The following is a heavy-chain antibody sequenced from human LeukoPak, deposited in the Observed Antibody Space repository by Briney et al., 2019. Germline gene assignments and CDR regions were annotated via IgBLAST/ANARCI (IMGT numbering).Heavy chain of an antibody. J-gene: IGHJ4*02. CDR2: IWYDGSNK. V-gene: IGHV3-33*01. D-gene: IGHD3-22*01. Sequence: GGSLRLSCAASGFTFSSYGMHWVRQAPGKGLEWVAVIWYDGSNKYYADSVKGRFTISRDNSKNTLYLQMNSLRAEDTAAYYCARDAYYDSSGYYYWGQGTLVTVSS. CDR1: GFTFSSYG. CDR3: ARDAYYDSSGYYY.